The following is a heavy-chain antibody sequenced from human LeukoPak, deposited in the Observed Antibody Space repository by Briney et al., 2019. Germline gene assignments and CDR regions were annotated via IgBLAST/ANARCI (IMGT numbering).Heavy chain of an antibody. Sequence: PSETLSLTCTVSGRSISSVYWNWLRQSAGKGLEWIGRIYATDLTNYNPSLKSRVTLSVDMSRNELSLTLKSVTAADTAVYYCARGFGSGTSPIDLWGQGALVTVSS. CDR1: GRSISSVY. J-gene: IGHJ5*02. D-gene: IGHD3-10*01. V-gene: IGHV4-4*07. CDR3: ARGFGSGTSPIDL. CDR2: IYATDLT.